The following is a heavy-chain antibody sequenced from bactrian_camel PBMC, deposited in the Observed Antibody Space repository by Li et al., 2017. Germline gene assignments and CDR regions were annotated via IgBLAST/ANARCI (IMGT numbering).Heavy chain of an antibody. Sequence: VQLVESGGGSVQAGGSLRLSCAASAHAYSSYCLGWFRQAPGKEREGVAAIWTGGGTTYYADSVKGRFTISQDNSKNTLYLQMNSLKSEDTALYYCATDLYATVLGDNGWGQGTQVTVS. CDR1: AHAYSSYC. V-gene: IGHV3S1*01. J-gene: IGHJ4*01. CDR3: ATDLYATVLGDNG. D-gene: IGHD4*01. CDR2: IWTGGGTT.